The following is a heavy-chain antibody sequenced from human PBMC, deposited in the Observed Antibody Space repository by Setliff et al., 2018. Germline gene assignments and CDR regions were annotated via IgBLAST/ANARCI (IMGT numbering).Heavy chain of an antibody. CDR3: ATAVACRGYYYYMDV. D-gene: IGHD6-19*01. CDR1: GYTFTSYY. J-gene: IGHJ6*03. V-gene: IGHV1-46*03. CDR2: INPSGGST. Sequence: ASVKVSCKASGYTFTSYYMHWVRQAPGQGLEWMGIINPSGGSTSYAQKFQGRVTMTRDTSTSTVYMELSSLRSEDTAVYYCATAVACRGYYYYMDVWGKGTTVTVSS.